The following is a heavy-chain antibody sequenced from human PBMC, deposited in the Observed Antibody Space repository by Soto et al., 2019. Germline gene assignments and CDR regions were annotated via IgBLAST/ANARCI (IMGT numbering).Heavy chain of an antibody. D-gene: IGHD3-22*01. CDR1: GFTFSSYA. CDR2: ISGSGGST. CDR3: AKKSGGYYDSTGYPFDY. J-gene: IGHJ4*02. Sequence: PGGSLRLSCAASGFTFSSYAMSLVRQAPGKGLEWVSAISGSGGSTNYADSVKGRFSISRDNSKNTLYLQMSSLRAEDTAVYYCAKKSGGYYDSTGYPFDYWGQGTLVTVSS. V-gene: IGHV3-23*01.